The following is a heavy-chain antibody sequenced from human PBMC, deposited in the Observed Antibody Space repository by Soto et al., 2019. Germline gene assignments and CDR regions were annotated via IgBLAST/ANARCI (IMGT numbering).Heavy chain of an antibody. V-gene: IGHV3-21*01. CDR3: ARDPTAPYDSSGYYSDYFDY. CDR1: GFTFSSYS. D-gene: IGHD3-22*01. CDR2: ISSSSSYI. J-gene: IGHJ4*02. Sequence: KPGGSLRLSCAASGFTFSSYSMNWVRQAPGKGLEWVSSISSSSSYIYYADSVKGRFTISRDNAKNSLYLQMNSLRAEDTAVYYCARDPTAPYDSSGYYSDYFDYWGQGTLVTVSS.